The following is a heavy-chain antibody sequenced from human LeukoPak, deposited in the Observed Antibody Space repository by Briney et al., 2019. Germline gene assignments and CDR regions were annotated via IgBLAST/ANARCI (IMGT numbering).Heavy chain of an antibody. CDR3: AKMFGEFNDAFDI. CDR2: ISWNSGSI. V-gene: IGHV3-9*01. CDR1: GFTFDDYA. Sequence: GGSLRLSCAASGFTFDDYAMHWVRQAPGKGLEWVSGISWNSGSIGYADSVKGRSTISRDNAKNSLYLQMNSLRAEDTALYYCAKMFGEFNDAFDIWGQGTMVTVSS. D-gene: IGHD3-10*02. J-gene: IGHJ3*02.